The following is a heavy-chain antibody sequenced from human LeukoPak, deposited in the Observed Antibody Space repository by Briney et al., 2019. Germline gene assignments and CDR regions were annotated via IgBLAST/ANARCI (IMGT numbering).Heavy chain of an antibody. V-gene: IGHV3-7*01. J-gene: IGHJ4*02. Sequence: GGSLRLSCAASGFTFNSYWMSWVRQAPGKGLEWVANIKQDGSEKYYVDSVKGRFTISRDNAKNSLYLQMNSLRAEDTAIYYCASANPQISAAGTYWGQGTLVTVSS. D-gene: IGHD6-13*01. CDR2: IKQDGSEK. CDR1: GFTFNSYW. CDR3: ASANPQISAAGTY.